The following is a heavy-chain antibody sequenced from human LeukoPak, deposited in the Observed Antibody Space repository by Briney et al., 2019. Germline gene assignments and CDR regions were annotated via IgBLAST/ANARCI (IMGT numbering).Heavy chain of an antibody. CDR1: GFTFCSYS. J-gene: IGHJ4*02. V-gene: IGHV3-21*06. Sequence: GGSLRLSCAASGFTFCSYSMNWVRQAPGKGLEWVSSISSSSSFLYYAGSVKGRFTISRDNAKNSPYLQVNSLRAEDTAVYYCARSGYSYVYGYFDYWGQGTLVTVSS. CDR3: ARSGYSYVYGYFDY. CDR2: ISSSSSFL. D-gene: IGHD5-18*01.